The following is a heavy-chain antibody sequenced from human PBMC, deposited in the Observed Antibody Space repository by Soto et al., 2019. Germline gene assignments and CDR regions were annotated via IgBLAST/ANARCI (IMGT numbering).Heavy chain of an antibody. CDR3: TRHTVDY. Sequence: GGSLRLSCAASGFTFSGSAMHWVRQASGKGLEWVGRIRSKAHSYATAFAASVKGRFTISRDDSKNTVYLQMNSLKTEDTAVYYCTRHTVDYWGQGTLVTVSS. CDR2: IRSKAHSYAT. D-gene: IGHD4-4*01. V-gene: IGHV3-73*01. CDR1: GFTFSGSA. J-gene: IGHJ4*02.